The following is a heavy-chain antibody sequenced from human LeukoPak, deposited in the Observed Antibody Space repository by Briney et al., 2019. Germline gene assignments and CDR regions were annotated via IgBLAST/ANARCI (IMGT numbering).Heavy chain of an antibody. J-gene: IGHJ5*02. CDR1: GFTFSNYF. Sequence: GGSLRLSCAASGFTFSNYFMSWVRQAPGKGLEWVANIKQDGSEKYYVDSAKGRFTISRDNAKNSLYLQMNSLRAEDTAVYYCARDDGILRFDPWGQGTLVTVSS. D-gene: IGHD1-14*01. CDR3: ARDDGILRFDP. V-gene: IGHV3-7*01. CDR2: IKQDGSEK.